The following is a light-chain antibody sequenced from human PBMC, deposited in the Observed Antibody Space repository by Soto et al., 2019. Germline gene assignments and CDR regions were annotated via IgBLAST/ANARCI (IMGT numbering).Light chain of an antibody. Sequence: SPATLSLCPGDRAALSCRSSQSVSSYLAWYQQKPGQAPRLLIYDASNRATGIPARFSGSGSGTDFTLTISRLQSEDFAVYYCQQRSSWPLTFGGGTKVDIK. CDR3: QQRSSWPLT. CDR1: QSVSSY. CDR2: DAS. V-gene: IGKV3-11*01. J-gene: IGKJ4*01.